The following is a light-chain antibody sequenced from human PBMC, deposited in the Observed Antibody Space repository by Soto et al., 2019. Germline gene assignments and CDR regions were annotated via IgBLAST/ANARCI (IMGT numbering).Light chain of an antibody. CDR3: QSYDRSLRGYV. CDR1: SSNIGSGYD. CDR2: GNT. Sequence: QSALTQPPSVSGAPGQRVTISCTETSSNIGSGYDVHWYQHLPGTAPKLLIYGNTIRPSGVPDRFSGSKSGTSASLAITGLQAEDEADYYCQSYDRSLRGYVFGTGTKVTVL. V-gene: IGLV1-40*01. J-gene: IGLJ1*01.